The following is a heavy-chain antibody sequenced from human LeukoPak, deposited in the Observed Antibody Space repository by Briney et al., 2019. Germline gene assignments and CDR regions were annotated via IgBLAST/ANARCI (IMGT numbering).Heavy chain of an antibody. Sequence: PSETLSLTCTVSGDSISSNYWSWIRQPAGKGLEWIGRIYTGGSTDYNPSLKSRVTMSVDTSKNRFSLKFSSVTAADPALYYCARDQALNWNYDVFDYWGQRALVTVSS. CDR2: IYTGGST. CDR1: GDSISSNY. V-gene: IGHV4-4*07. CDR3: ARDQALNWNYDVFDY. J-gene: IGHJ4*02. D-gene: IGHD1-7*01.